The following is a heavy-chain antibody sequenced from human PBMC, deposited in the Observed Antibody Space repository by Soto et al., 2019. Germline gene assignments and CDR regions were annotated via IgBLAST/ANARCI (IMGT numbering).Heavy chain of an antibody. J-gene: IGHJ4*02. Sequence: GGSLKLSCAASGFTFSSYGMHWVRQAPGKGLEWVAVIWYDGSNKYYADSVKGRFTISRDNSKNTLYLQMNSVTAADTAVYYCSREDEFWTGYLAYWGQGTLVTVSS. CDR2: IWYDGSNK. CDR3: SREDEFWTGYLAY. D-gene: IGHD3-3*01. V-gene: IGHV3-33*01. CDR1: GFTFSSYG.